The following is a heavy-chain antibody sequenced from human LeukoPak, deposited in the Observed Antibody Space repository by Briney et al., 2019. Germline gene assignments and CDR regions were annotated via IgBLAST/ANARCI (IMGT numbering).Heavy chain of an antibody. Sequence: SATLCLTCTVSVGSLNSYYWYWIRQPAGKGREGIGRIYTSGSTNYNSSLKSRVTMSVDTSKNQFSLTLSSVPAADTAVYFCARRGTRKSFDYWGQGTLVTVSS. CDR3: ARRGTRKSFDY. D-gene: IGHD1-26*01. V-gene: IGHV4-4*07. CDR1: VGSLNSYY. J-gene: IGHJ4*02. CDR2: IYTSGST.